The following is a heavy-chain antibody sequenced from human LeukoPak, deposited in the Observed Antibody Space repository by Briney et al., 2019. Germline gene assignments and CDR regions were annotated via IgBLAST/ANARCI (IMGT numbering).Heavy chain of an antibody. CDR1: GGSISSSSYY. V-gene: IGHV4-39*01. J-gene: IGHJ4*02. CDR3: ARSYSGGWGRYYFDY. Sequence: SETLSLTCTVSGGSISSSSYYWGWTCQPPGKGLEWIGYIYYSGSTYYNPSLKSRVTMSVDTSKNQFSLKLSSVTAADTAAYYCARSYSGGWGRYYFDYWGQGTLVTVSS. D-gene: IGHD6-19*01. CDR2: IYYSGST.